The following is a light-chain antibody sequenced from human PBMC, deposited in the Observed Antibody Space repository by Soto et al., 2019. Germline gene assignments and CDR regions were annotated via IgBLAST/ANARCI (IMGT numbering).Light chain of an antibody. CDR3: QHYYTSYTT. CDR2: DAS. CDR1: QSVSSY. Sequence: EIVFTQSPATLSLSPGERATLSCRASQSVSSYLAWYQQKPGQAPRLLIYDASNRATGIPARFSGSGSGTDFTLTISRLEPEDFAVYYCQHYYTSYTTFGQVTKVDIK. V-gene: IGKV3-11*01. J-gene: IGKJ1*01.